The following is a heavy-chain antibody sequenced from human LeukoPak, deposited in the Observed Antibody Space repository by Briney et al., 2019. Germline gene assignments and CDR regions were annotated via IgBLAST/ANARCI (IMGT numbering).Heavy chain of an antibody. CDR3: VSGPGVEKFAS. Sequence: SETLSLTCTASGYSISSGYYWGWIRQPPGKGLEGIGSSYHSGSTYSNSSLKSRVTFSFDTSTNRFSLKMSSVPAADTAVYYCVSGPGVEKFASWGQGTLVTVSS. D-gene: IGHD1-14*01. CDR1: GYSISSGYY. CDR2: SYHSGST. V-gene: IGHV4-38-2*02. J-gene: IGHJ4*02.